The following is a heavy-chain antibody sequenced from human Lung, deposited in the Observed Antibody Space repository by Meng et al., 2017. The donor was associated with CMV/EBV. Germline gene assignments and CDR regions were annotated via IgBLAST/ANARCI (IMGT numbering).Heavy chain of an antibody. CDR3: SGDRDLGPIVVLPAAMKFHN. Sequence: SCAASGFTFSSYAMHWVSQAPGKGLEWVAVISYDGSNKYYADSVKGRFTISRDNSKNTLYLQMTSVRAEDTAVYYCSGDRDLGPIVVLPAAMKFHNWGQGXLVTVSS. J-gene: IGHJ4*02. V-gene: IGHV3-30*04. CDR1: GFTFSSYA. CDR2: ISYDGSNK. D-gene: IGHD2-2*01.